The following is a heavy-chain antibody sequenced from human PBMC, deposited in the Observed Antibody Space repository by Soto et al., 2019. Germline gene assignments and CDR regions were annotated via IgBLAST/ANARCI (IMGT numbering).Heavy chain of an antibody. J-gene: IGHJ4*02. D-gene: IGHD3-10*01. CDR1: RFTVSSNY. CDR2: IYSGGST. Sequence: RGGSLRLSCAASRFTVSSNYMSWVRQAPGKGLEWVSVIYSGGSTYYADSVKGRFTISRDNSKNTLYLQMNSLRAEDTAVYYCARARGSGSYSYYFDYWGQGTLVTVSS. CDR3: ARARGSGSYSYYFDY. V-gene: IGHV3-53*01.